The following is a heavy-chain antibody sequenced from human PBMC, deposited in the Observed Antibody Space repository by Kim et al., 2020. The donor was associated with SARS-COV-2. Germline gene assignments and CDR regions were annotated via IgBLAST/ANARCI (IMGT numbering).Heavy chain of an antibody. CDR1: GFTFSSYS. CDR2: ISSSSSYI. D-gene: IGHD5-18*01. J-gene: IGHJ4*02. CDR3: ARDIRSYGYPFDY. Sequence: GGSLRLSCAASGFTFSSYSMNWVRQAPGKGLEWVSSISSSSSYIYYADSVNGRFTISRDNAKNSLYLQMNSLRAEDTAVYYCARDIRSYGYPFDYWGQGTLVTVSS. V-gene: IGHV3-21*01.